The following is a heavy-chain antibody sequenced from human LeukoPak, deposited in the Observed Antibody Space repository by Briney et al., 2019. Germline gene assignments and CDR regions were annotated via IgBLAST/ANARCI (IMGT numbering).Heavy chain of an antibody. J-gene: IGHJ4*02. Sequence: GGSLRLSRAASGFTFSNYALRWVRQAPGKGREWVSGVSGGGGSTSYADSVKGRFTISRDNSKNTLLLQMNSLRAEDTAVYYCAKGNWNYYFDYWAQGTLVTVSS. D-gene: IGHD1-1*01. CDR1: GFTFSNYA. V-gene: IGHV3-23*01. CDR3: AKGNWNYYFDY. CDR2: VSGGGGST.